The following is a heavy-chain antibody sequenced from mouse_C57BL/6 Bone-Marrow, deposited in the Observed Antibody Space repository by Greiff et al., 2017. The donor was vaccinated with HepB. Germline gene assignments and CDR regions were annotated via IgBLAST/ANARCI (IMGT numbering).Heavy chain of an antibody. CDR3: AGDYYGSSNFDY. V-gene: IGHV1-59*01. CDR2: IDPSDSYT. Sequence: QVQLKQPGAELVRPGTSVKLSCKASGYTLTSYWMHWVKQRPGQGLEWIGVIDPSDSYTNYNQKFKGKATLTVDTSSSTAYMQLSSLTSEDAAVYYWAGDYYGSSNFDYWGQGTTLTVSS. D-gene: IGHD1-1*01. J-gene: IGHJ2*01. CDR1: GYTLTSYW.